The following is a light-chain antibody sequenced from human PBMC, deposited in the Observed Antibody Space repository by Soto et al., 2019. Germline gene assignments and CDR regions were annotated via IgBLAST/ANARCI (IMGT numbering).Light chain of an antibody. CDR3: QTWGTGIRV. CDR2: VNSDGSH. V-gene: IGLV4-69*01. J-gene: IGLJ3*02. Sequence: QLVLTQSPSASASLGDSIKLTCTLSSGHSDYAIAWHQQQPEKGPRYLMKVNSDGSHIKGDGIPDRFSASSSGAERYLTISSLQSEDEADYYCQTWGTGIRVFGGGTKLTVL. CDR1: SGHSDYA.